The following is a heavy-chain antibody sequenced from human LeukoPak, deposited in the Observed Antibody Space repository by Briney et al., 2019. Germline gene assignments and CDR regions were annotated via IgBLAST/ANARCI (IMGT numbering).Heavy chain of an antibody. CDR2: IYYSGST. J-gene: IGHJ5*02. V-gene: IGHV4-61*01. Sequence: PSETLSLTCTVPGGSVSSGSYYWSWIRQPPGKGLEWIGYIYYSGSTNYNPSLKSRVTISVDTSKNQFSLKLSSVTAADTAVYYCARQSRYPNPWFDPWGQGTLVSVSS. CDR3: ARQSRYPNPWFDP. D-gene: IGHD5-12*01. CDR1: GGSVSSGSYY.